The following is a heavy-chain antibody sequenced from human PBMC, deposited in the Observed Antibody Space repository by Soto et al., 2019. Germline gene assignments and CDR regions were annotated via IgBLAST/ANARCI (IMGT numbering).Heavy chain of an antibody. D-gene: IGHD2-8*01. V-gene: IGHV2-5*02. Sequence: QITLKESGPTLVKPTETLTLTCTFSGLSLSTSGVGVGWIRQPPGKALEWLALIYWDDDKRYSPSLKSRLTIPKDTSKNQVVLTMTNMDPVDTATYYCAHVCTPVNWFDPWGQGILVTVSS. CDR1: GLSLSTSGVG. CDR2: IYWDDDK. J-gene: IGHJ5*02. CDR3: AHVCTPVNWFDP.